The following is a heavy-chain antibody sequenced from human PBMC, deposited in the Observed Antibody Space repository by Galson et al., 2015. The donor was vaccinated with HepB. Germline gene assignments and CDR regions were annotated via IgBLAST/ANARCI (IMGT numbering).Heavy chain of an antibody. CDR2: INPDGSQK. J-gene: IGHJ4*02. CDR3: TGGFDY. V-gene: IGHV3-7*03. Sequence: SLRLSCADFGFTLRNYWMHWVRQAPGKGLEWVANINPDGSQKYYVDSVKGRITISRDNAKNSLYLEINSLRAEDTAVYYCTGGFDYWGPGTLVIVSS. D-gene: IGHD3-16*01. CDR1: GFTLRNYW.